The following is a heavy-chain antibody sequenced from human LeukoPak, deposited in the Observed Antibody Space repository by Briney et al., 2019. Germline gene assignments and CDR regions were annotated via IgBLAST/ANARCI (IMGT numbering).Heavy chain of an antibody. J-gene: IGHJ4*02. CDR3: ARDQGYYYDSSGYIY. V-gene: IGHV3-33*01. Sequence: GGSLRLSCAASGFTFSSYGMHWVRQAPGKGLEWVAVIWYDGSNKYYADSVKGRFTISRDNSKNTLYLQVNSLRAEDTAVYYCARDQGYYYDSSGYIYWVQGTLVTVSS. D-gene: IGHD3-22*01. CDR1: GFTFSSYG. CDR2: IWYDGSNK.